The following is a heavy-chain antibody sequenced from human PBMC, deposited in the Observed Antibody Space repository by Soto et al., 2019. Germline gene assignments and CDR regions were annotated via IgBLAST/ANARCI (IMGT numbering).Heavy chain of an antibody. D-gene: IGHD6-6*01. Sequence: SETLSLTCTVSGGSISSSSYYWGWIRQPPGKGLEWIGSIYYSGSTYYNPSLKSRVTISVDTSKNQFSLKLSSVTAADTAVYYCARGIAARPRDWFDPWGQGTLVTVSS. J-gene: IGHJ5*02. V-gene: IGHV4-39*01. CDR1: GGSISSSSYY. CDR3: ARGIAARPRDWFDP. CDR2: IYYSGST.